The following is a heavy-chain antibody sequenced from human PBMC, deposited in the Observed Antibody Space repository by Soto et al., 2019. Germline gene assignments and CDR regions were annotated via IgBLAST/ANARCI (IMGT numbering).Heavy chain of an antibody. J-gene: IGHJ4*02. CDR2: IYYSGST. Sequence: SETLSLTCTVSGGSISSYYWSWIRQPPGKGLEWIGYIYYSGSTNYNPSPKSRVTISVDTSKNQFSLKLSSVTAADTAVYYCANILWFGEPYFDYWGQGTLVTVSS. V-gene: IGHV4-59*01. CDR1: GGSISSYY. D-gene: IGHD3-10*01. CDR3: ANILWFGEPYFDY.